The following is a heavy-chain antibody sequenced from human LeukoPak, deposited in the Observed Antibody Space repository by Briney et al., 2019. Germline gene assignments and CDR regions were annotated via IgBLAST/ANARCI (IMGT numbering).Heavy chain of an antibody. CDR2: VYYSGST. J-gene: IGHJ4*02. Sequence: SETLSLTRSVSGGSISSSSYYWGWIRQPPGKGLERIVSVYYSGSTYYNPSLETRLTISVDTSENQFSLKLSSVTAADTSVYYCARHWGMRITIIVATENWGQGTLVTVSS. CDR3: ARHWGMRITIIVATEN. D-gene: IGHD3-22*01. V-gene: IGHV4-39*01. CDR1: GGSISSSSYY.